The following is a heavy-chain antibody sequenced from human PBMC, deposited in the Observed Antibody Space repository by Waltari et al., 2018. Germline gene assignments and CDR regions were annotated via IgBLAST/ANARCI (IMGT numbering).Heavy chain of an antibody. CDR2: ISHSSTYL. D-gene: IGHD5-18*01. V-gene: IGHV3-21*01. CDR1: GFSVNSYS. Sequence: EVQLVESGGGRVKPGGSLILTCAASGFSVNSYSMNWVRQAPGKGLEWVSSISHSSTYLYYTDSVKGRFTISRDNAKNSLFLQMNSLTVEDTAVYYCARDWSPGTALVADWWGQGTLVTVSS. J-gene: IGHJ4*02. CDR3: ARDWSPGTALVADW.